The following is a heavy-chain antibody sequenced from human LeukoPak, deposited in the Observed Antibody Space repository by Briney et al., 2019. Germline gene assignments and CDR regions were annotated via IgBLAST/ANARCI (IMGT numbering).Heavy chain of an antibody. CDR1: GGSTSNYF. J-gene: IGHJ4*02. CDR2: IHTSGST. CDR3: ARDPEGHGYYYDY. D-gene: IGHD3-3*01. V-gene: IGHV4-4*07. Sequence: SETLSLTCTVSGGSTSNYFCTWLRQSAGKGLGWIGRIHTSGSTNYNPSLKSRVSMSVDTSKNQFSLKLSSVTAADTAAYYCARDPEGHGYYYDYWGQGALVTVSS.